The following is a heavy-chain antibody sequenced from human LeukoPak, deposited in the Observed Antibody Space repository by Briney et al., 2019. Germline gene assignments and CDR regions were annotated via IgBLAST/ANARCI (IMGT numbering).Heavy chain of an antibody. CDR3: SGDLFTEGLVWHYFDY. CDR1: GYTFTGYY. J-gene: IGHJ4*02. Sequence: GASVKVSCKASGYTFTGYYLHWVRQAPGQGLEWMGWINPNSGGTNYAQKFQGRVTMTRDTSISTAYMELSRLKSDDTAVYYCSGDLFTEGLVWHYFDYWGQGTLVTVSS. CDR2: INPNSGGT. V-gene: IGHV1-2*02. D-gene: IGHD3/OR15-3a*01.